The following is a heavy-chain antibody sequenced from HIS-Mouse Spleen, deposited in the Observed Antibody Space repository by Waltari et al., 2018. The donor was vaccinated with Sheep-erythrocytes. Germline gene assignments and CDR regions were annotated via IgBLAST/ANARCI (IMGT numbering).Heavy chain of an antibody. J-gene: IGHJ3*02. CDR2: INHSGST. CDR3: AERRGTAARPGGAFDI. D-gene: IGHD6-6*01. CDR1: GGSFSGYY. V-gene: IGHV4-34*01. Sequence: QVQLQQWGAGLLKPSETLSLTCAVYGGSFSGYYWSWIRQPPGKGLEWIGEINHSGSTNSNPSLKSRVTISVDTSKNQFSLKLSSVTAADTAVYYCAERRGTAARPGGAFDIWGQGTMVTVSS.